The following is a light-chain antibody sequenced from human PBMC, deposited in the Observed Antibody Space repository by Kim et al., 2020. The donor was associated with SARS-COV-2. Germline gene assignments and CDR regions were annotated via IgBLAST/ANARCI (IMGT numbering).Light chain of an antibody. J-gene: IGKJ1*01. Sequence: DIQMTQSPSTLSASVGDRVTMTCRASQSISIWLAWYQQKSGKAPKLLIYKASSLESGVPSRFSGSGSGTEFTLTISSLQPDDFATYYCQHYNSYWTFGQGTKVEI. CDR2: KAS. CDR1: QSISIW. V-gene: IGKV1-5*03. CDR3: QHYNSYWT.